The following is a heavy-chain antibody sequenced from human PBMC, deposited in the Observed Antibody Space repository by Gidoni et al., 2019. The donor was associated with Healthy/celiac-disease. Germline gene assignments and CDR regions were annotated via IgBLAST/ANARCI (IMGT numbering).Heavy chain of an antibody. CDR2: IYWNDDK. D-gene: IGHD3-10*01. V-gene: IGHV2-5*01. CDR3: AHRPYGSGTRRYFDY. J-gene: IGHJ4*02. Sequence: QTTLKEPGPTLVKPTQTLTLTCTFSGFSLSTSGVGVGWLRPPPGKALEWLALIYWNDDKRYSPSLKSRLTITKDTSKNQVVLTMTNMDPVDTATYYCAHRPYGSGTRRYFDYWGQGTLVTVSS. CDR1: GFSLSTSGVG.